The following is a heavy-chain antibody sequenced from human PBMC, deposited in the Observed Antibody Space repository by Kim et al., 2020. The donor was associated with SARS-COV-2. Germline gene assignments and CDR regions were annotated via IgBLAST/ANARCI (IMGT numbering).Heavy chain of an antibody. Sequence: SETLSLTCAVSGGSISSSNWWSWVRQPPGKGLEWIGEIYHSGSTNYNPSLKSRVTISVDKSKNQFSLKLSSVTAADTAVYYCARITIVGALIYGGFDPWGQGTLVTVSS. CDR3: ARITIVGALIYGGFDP. D-gene: IGHD1-26*01. J-gene: IGHJ5*02. V-gene: IGHV4-4*02. CDR1: GGSISSSNW. CDR2: IYHSGST.